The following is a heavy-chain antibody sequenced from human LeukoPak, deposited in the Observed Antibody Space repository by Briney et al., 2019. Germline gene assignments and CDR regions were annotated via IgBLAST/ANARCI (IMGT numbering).Heavy chain of an antibody. CDR2: IYYSGST. J-gene: IGHJ5*02. V-gene: IGHV4-39*07. CDR3: ARGSEEMARRNNWFDP. D-gene: IGHD5-24*01. CDR1: GGSISSSSYY. Sequence: SETLSLTCIVSGGSISSSSYYWGWIRQPPGKGLKWIGSIYYSGSTYYNPSLKSRVTISVDTSKNQFSLKLSSVTAADTAVYYCARGSEEMARRNNWFDPWGQGTLVTVSS.